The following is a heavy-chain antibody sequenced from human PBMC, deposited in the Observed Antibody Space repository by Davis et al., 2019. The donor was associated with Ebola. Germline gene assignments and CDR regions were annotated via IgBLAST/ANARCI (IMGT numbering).Heavy chain of an antibody. Sequence: AASVKASCKTSGYTFSSYGISWVRQAPGQGLEWMGWISGYKGDTNYAQKLQDRVTMTTDTSTSTAYMELRSLRSDDTAVYYCARESAIAAAGNFDYWGQGTLVTVSS. CDR1: GYTFSSYG. V-gene: IGHV1-18*01. J-gene: IGHJ4*02. D-gene: IGHD6-13*01. CDR3: ARESAIAAAGNFDY. CDR2: ISGYKGDT.